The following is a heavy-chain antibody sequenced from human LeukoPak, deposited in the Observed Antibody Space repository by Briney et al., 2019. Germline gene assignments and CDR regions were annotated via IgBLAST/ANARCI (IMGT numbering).Heavy chain of an antibody. V-gene: IGHV5-51*01. CDR1: GYSFTSYW. Sequence: GESLQISCKGSGYSFTSYWIGWVRQMPGKGLEWMGIIYPGDSDTRYSPSFQGQVTISADKSISTAYLQWSSLKASDTAMYYCARQGYSYGYSYYYMDVWGKGTTVTVSS. CDR3: ARQGYSYGYSYYYMDV. D-gene: IGHD5-18*01. J-gene: IGHJ6*03. CDR2: IYPGDSDT.